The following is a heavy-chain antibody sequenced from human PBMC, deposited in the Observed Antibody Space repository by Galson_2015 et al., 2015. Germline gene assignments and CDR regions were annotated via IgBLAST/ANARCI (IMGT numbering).Heavy chain of an antibody. Sequence: SVKVSCKAFGNSFTTSDYIHWVRQAPGQGLEWMGIINPSDGIANYTEKFQGRVTMTRDTSTSSVYIDVSRLRSEDTAVYYCARAADQYFDSWGQGTPVTVSS. CDR2: INPSDGIA. J-gene: IGHJ4*02. CDR1: GNSFTTSDY. CDR3: ARAADQYFDS. V-gene: IGHV1-46*01. D-gene: IGHD4-11*01.